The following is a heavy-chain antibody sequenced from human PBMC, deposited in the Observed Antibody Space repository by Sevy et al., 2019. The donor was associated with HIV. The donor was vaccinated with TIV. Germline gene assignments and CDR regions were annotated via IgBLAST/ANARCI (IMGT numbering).Heavy chain of an antibody. J-gene: IGHJ4*02. V-gene: IGHV1-69*13. Sequence: ASVKVSCKASGGIFRTYGISWVRQAPGQGPEWVGGIIPILGTTNYAQKFQGRVTNSADEYTKTVHMELSSLRSEDTGVYYCARGGGNGWYYFDYWGQETLVTVSS. CDR2: IIPILGTT. CDR3: ARGGGNGWYYFDY. D-gene: IGHD6-19*01. CDR1: GGIFRTYG.